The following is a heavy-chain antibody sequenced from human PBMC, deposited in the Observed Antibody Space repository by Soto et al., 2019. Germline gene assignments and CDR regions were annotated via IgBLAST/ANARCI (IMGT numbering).Heavy chain of an antibody. D-gene: IGHD3-22*01. Sequence: SETLSLTCTVSGGSISSSSYYWGWIRQPPGKGLEWIGSIYYSGSTYYNPSLKSRVTISVDTSKNQFSLKLSSVTAADTAVYYCARRGWAYYYDSSGRPNWFDXWGQGTLVTVSS. V-gene: IGHV4-39*01. CDR3: ARRGWAYYYDSSGRPNWFDX. CDR1: GGSISSSSYY. J-gene: IGHJ5*02. CDR2: IYYSGST.